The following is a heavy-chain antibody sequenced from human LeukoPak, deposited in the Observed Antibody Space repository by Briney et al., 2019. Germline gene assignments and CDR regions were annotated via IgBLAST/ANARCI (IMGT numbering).Heavy chain of an antibody. CDR2: IKPDGSAQ. CDR1: GFTFSRHW. Sequence: PGGSLRLSCAASGFTFSRHWMTWVRQAPGKGLEWVAKIKPDGSAQFYVDSVRGRFTISKDNAKNSLYLQMNGLTIEDTAIYYCTKEEWLRFDYWGQGNLVTVAS. V-gene: IGHV3-7*03. J-gene: IGHJ4*02. CDR3: TKEEWLRFDY. D-gene: IGHD5-24*01.